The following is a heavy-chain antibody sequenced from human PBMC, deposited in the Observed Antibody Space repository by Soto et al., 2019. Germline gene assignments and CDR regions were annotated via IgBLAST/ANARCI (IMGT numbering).Heavy chain of an antibody. CDR1: GGSISSGGYC. D-gene: IGHD2-15*01. V-gene: IGHV4-31*03. Sequence: QVQLQESGPGLVKPSQTLSLTCTVSGGSISSGGYCWSWIRQHPGQGLEWIRFFCYSGSTYYNPSLTRRVTRSVDTAKNEFDLKLSSVTAADTAGYYCARDSGLGYDYWGQGTLVTVS. CDR3: ARDSGLGYDY. J-gene: IGHJ4*02. CDR2: FCYSGST.